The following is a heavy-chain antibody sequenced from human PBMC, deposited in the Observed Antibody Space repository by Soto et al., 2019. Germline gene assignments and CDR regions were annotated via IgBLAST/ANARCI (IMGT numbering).Heavy chain of an antibody. Sequence: SETLSLTXTVSGGSISSGGYYWSWIRQHPGKGLEWIGYIYYSGSTYYNPSLKSRVTISVDTSKNQFSLKLSSVTAADTAVYYCARVADPDWFDPWGQGTLVTVSS. J-gene: IGHJ5*02. V-gene: IGHV4-31*02. CDR3: ARVADPDWFDP. CDR1: GGSISSGGYY. CDR2: IYYSGST.